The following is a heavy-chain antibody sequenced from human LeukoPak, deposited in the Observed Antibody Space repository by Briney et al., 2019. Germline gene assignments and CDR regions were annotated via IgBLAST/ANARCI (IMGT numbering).Heavy chain of an antibody. J-gene: IGHJ4*02. D-gene: IGHD3-10*01. CDR3: AKDISRITMVRGGFFDY. CDR2: ISGSGGST. V-gene: IGHV3-23*01. CDR1: GFTFSSYA. Sequence: PGGSLRLSCAASGFTFSSYAMSWLRQAPGKGLEWVSAISGSGGSTYYADSVKGRFTISRDNSKNTLYLQMNSLRAEDTAVYYCAKDISRITMVRGGFFDYWGQGTLVTVSS.